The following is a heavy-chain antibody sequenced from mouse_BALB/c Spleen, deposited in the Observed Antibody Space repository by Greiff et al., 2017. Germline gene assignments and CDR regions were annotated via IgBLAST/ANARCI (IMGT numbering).Heavy chain of an antibody. CDR2: ISSGSSTI. Sequence: EVQLVESGGGLVQPGGSRKLSCAASGFTFSSFGMHWVRQAPEKGLEWVAYISSGSSTIYYADTVKGRFTISRDNPKNTLFLQMTSLRSEDMAMYYCAKEGDYYGSSYDYWGQGTTLTVSS. CDR3: AKEGDYYGSSYDY. V-gene: IGHV5-17*02. J-gene: IGHJ2*01. D-gene: IGHD1-1*01. CDR1: GFTFSSFG.